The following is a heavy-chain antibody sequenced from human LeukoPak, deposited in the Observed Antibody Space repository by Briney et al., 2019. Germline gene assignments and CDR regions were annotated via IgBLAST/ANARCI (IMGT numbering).Heavy chain of an antibody. Sequence: GGSLRLSCAASGFTFSDHYMDWVRQAPGKGLEWVGRTRKKPKGYTTEYAASVRGRFTISRDDSKNSLYLQMSSLKTEDTAVYYCTRGATEATRYYYGLDVWGQGTTVTVSS. CDR3: TRGATEATRYYYGLDV. V-gene: IGHV3-72*01. CDR2: TRKKPKGYTT. J-gene: IGHJ6*02. D-gene: IGHD5-12*01. CDR1: GFTFSDHY.